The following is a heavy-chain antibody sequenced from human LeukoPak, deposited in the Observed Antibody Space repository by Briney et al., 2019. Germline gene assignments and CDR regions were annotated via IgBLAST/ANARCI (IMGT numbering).Heavy chain of an antibody. CDR1: GFTFNSYG. Sequence: GGSLRLSCAASGFTFNSYGMCWVRQAPGKGLEWVAVIRAGGDTTNYADSVKGRFTISRDNFKNTLYLQTNGLTAEDTAVYYCAKDPGHYYNSGNYYHYGMDVWGQGTTVTVSS. J-gene: IGHJ6*02. CDR3: AKDPGHYYNSGNYYHYGMDV. D-gene: IGHD3-10*01. V-gene: IGHV3-23*01. CDR2: IRAGGDTT.